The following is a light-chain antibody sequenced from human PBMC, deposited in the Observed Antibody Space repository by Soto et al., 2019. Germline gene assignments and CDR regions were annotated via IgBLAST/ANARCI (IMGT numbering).Light chain of an antibody. Sequence: DLQMTQSPSSLSASVGDRVTITCRASQGIIDYLAWYQQKPGKAPKLLIYAASTLQSGVPSRFIGNGAATDFTLTISSLQPEDVATYYCQKYNSAPRTFGQGTKVEIK. CDR1: QGIIDY. CDR2: AAS. CDR3: QKYNSAPRT. J-gene: IGKJ1*01. V-gene: IGKV1-27*01.